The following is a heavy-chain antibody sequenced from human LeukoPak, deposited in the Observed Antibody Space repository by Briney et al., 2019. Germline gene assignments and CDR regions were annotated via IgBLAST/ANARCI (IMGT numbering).Heavy chain of an antibody. CDR2: IYHSGST. V-gene: IGHV4-59*08. D-gene: IGHD4-17*01. CDR1: GGSISGYY. Sequence: SETLSLTCTVSGGSISGYYWSWIRQPPGKGLEWIGYIYHSGSTNYNPSLKSRVTISVDTSKNQFSLKLSSVTAADTAVYYCARRLARRGYGDYCDYWGQGTLDTVSS. J-gene: IGHJ4*02. CDR3: ARRLARRGYGDYCDY.